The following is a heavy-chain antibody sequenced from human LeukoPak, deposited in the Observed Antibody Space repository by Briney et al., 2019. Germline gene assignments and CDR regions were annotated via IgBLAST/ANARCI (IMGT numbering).Heavy chain of an antibody. CDR2: ISSSGSTI. CDR3: ARPEGSTRWPFGREWALDY. D-gene: IGHD2-2*01. V-gene: IGHV3-48*03. J-gene: IGHJ4*02. CDR1: GFTFSSYE. Sequence: GGSLRLSCAASGFTFSSYEMNWVRQAPGKGLEWVSYISSSGSTIYYADSVKGRFTISRDNAKNSLYLQMNSLRAEETGVYYCARPEGSTRWPFGREWALDYWGQGTLVTVSS.